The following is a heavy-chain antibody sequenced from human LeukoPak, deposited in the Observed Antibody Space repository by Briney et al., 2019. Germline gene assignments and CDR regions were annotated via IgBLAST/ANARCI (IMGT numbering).Heavy chain of an antibody. CDR1: GFIFSSYA. V-gene: IGHV3-21*01. D-gene: IGHD6-19*01. Sequence: GGSLRLSCAASGFIFSSYAMNWVRQAPGKGLEWVSSISSSSSYIYYADSVKGRFTISRDNAKNSLYLQMNSLRAEDTAVYYCARDSSGDSSGWYMGAYYFDYWGQGTLVTVSS. CDR3: ARDSSGDSSGWYMGAYYFDY. J-gene: IGHJ4*02. CDR2: ISSSSSYI.